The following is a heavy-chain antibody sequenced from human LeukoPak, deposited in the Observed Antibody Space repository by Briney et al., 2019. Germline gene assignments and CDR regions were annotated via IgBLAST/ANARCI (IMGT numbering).Heavy chain of an antibody. V-gene: IGHV4-34*01. D-gene: IGHD3-22*01. CDR2: ISHSGST. CDR3: VTYYYGSSAPKRNY. CDR1: GGSFSDYF. J-gene: IGHJ4*02. Sequence: ASETLSLTCAVYGGSFSDYFWSRIRQPPGKGLEWIGEISHSGSTTYNPSLRSRVTISGDTSKKQFSLKLSSVTAADTAVYYCVTYYYGSSAPKRNYWGQGILVTVSS.